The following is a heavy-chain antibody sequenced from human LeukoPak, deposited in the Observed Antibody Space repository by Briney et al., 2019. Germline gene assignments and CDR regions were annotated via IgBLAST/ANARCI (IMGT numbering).Heavy chain of an antibody. V-gene: IGHV5-51*01. CDR3: ARRGYYYDSSGYYRPLHAFDI. J-gene: IGHJ3*02. Sequence: GESLKISCKGSGYSFTSYWIGWVRQMPGKGLEWMGIIYPGDSDTRYSPSFQGQATISADKSISTAYLQWSSLKASDTAMYYCARRGYYYDSSGYYRPLHAFDIWGQGTMVTVSS. CDR2: IYPGDSDT. CDR1: GYSFTSYW. D-gene: IGHD3-22*01.